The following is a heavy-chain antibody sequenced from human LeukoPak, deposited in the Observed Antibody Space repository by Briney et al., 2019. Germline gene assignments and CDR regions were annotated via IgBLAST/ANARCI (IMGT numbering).Heavy chain of an antibody. Sequence: ASVTVSFKASGGTFSSYAISWVRQAPGQGLEWMGGIIPIFGTANYAQKFQGRVTITADKSTSTAYMELSSLRSEDTAVYYCARGTITMVRGVMDYYGMDVWGKGTTVTVSS. CDR2: IIPIFGTA. J-gene: IGHJ6*04. CDR1: GGTFSSYA. CDR3: ARGTITMVRGVMDYYGMDV. D-gene: IGHD3-10*01. V-gene: IGHV1-69*06.